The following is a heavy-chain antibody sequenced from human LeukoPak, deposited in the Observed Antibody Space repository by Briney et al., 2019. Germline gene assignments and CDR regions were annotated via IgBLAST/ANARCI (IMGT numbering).Heavy chain of an antibody. D-gene: IGHD6-6*01. Sequence: ASVKVSCKASGYTFTGYYMHWVRQAPGQGLEWMGWINPDSGGTNYAQKLQGRVTMTTDTSTSTAYMELRSLRSDDTAVYYCARDSSSFSGLDYWGQGTLVTVSS. CDR3: ARDSSSFSGLDY. V-gene: IGHV1-2*02. CDR2: INPDSGGT. CDR1: GYTFTGYY. J-gene: IGHJ4*02.